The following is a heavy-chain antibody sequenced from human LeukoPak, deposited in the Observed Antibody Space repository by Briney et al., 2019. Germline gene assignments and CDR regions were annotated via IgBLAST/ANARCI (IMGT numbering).Heavy chain of an antibody. CDR3: ARLRITMVRGVIPDY. J-gene: IGHJ4*02. CDR1: GGSFSGYY. D-gene: IGHD3-10*01. Sequence: KPSETLSLTCAVYGGSFSGYYWSWIRQPPGKGLEWIGEINHSGSTNYNPSLRSRVTISVDTSKNQFSLKLSSVTAADTAVYYYARLRITMVRGVIPDYWGQGTLVTVSS. CDR2: INHSGST. V-gene: IGHV4-34*01.